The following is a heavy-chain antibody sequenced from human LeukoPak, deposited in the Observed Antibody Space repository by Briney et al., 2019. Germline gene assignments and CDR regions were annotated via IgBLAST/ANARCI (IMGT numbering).Heavy chain of an antibody. CDR1: GGSISSYY. Sequence: SETLSLTCTVSGGSISSYYWSWIRQPPGKGLEWIGYIYYSGSTNYNPSLKSRVTISVDTSKNQFSLKLSSVTAADTAVYYCARDSPIWGYPGGGWFDPWGQGTLVTVSS. CDR2: IYYSGST. J-gene: IGHJ5*02. D-gene: IGHD3-16*01. CDR3: ARDSPIWGYPGGGWFDP. V-gene: IGHV4-59*01.